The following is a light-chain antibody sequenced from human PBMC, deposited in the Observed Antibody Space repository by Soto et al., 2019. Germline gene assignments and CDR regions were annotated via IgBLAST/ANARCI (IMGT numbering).Light chain of an antibody. J-gene: IGLJ2*01. CDR1: ISDIATYNF. V-gene: IGLV2-14*01. CDR3: SSYTRIRTVI. CDR2: DVS. Sequence: QSALTQPASVSGSPGQSITISCTGTISDIATYNFVSWYQQHPGKVSKLIIYDVSNRPSGVSNRFSGSKSGNTASLTSSGLQAEDEADYYCSSYTRIRTVIFGGGTKLTVL.